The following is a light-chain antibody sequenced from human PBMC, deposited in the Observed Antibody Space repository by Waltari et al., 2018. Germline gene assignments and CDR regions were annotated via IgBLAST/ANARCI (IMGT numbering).Light chain of an antibody. V-gene: IGKV3-20*01. Sequence: EIVLTQSPGTLSLSPGERATLSCRASQSVSRSYLAWYQQKPGQAPRLLIYGASSPATGIPDRFSGSGSGTDFTLTISRLEPEDFAVYYCQQYGSSLTWTFGQGTKVEIK. CDR1: QSVSRSY. CDR3: QQYGSSLTWT. CDR2: GAS. J-gene: IGKJ1*01.